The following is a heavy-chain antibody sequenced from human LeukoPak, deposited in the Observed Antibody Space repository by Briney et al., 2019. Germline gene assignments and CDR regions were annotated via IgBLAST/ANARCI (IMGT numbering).Heavy chain of an antibody. Sequence: SGTLSLTCSISGVSISNFYWGWVRPRPGEGVGWSGYIYYSGSSNYNTSLKSRVTISVETSKNQYTLKLRSVTDADTAVYYYTSRIAGAGQGKANNWFDPWGQGTLVTVSS. V-gene: IGHV4-59*08. J-gene: IGHJ5*02. CDR3: TSRIAGAGQGKANNWFDP. CDR1: GVSISNFY. D-gene: IGHD6-19*01. CDR2: IYYSGSS.